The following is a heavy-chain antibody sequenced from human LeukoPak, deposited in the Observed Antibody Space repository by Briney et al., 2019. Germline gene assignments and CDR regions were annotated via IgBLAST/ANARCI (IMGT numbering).Heavy chain of an antibody. Sequence: SETLSLTCTVSGGSISPYYWNWIRRPAGKGLEWIGRLYVSGATDYNPSLKSRATISVDTSKNQFSLKLSSVTAADTAVYYCARHADSSGWFPFDYWGQGTLVTVSS. V-gene: IGHV4-4*07. D-gene: IGHD6-19*01. CDR3: ARHADSSGWFPFDY. J-gene: IGHJ4*02. CDR2: LYVSGAT. CDR1: GGSISPYY.